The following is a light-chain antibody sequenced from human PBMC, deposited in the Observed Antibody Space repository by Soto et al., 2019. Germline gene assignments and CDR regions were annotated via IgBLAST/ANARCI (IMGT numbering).Light chain of an antibody. Sequence: EIVLTQSPGTLSLSPGARAPLSCRASQSVSSSYLAWYQQNPGRAPRLLIYGASSRATGIPDRFSGSGSGTDFTLTISRLEPEDFAVYYCQQYGSSITFGQGTRLEIK. CDR2: GAS. V-gene: IGKV3-20*01. J-gene: IGKJ5*01. CDR3: QQYGSSIT. CDR1: QSVSSSY.